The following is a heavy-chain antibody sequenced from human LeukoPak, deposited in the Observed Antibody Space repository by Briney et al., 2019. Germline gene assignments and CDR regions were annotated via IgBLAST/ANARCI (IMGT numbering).Heavy chain of an antibody. V-gene: IGHV3-7*03. CDR2: IKQDGSAK. D-gene: IGHD2-15*01. Sequence: GGSLRLSCAASGFTFSRHWMYWVRQAPGKVLEWVANIKQDGSAKPYVDSVKGRFTISRDNAKNSLFLQMNSLRVEDTAVYYCARDNGWSADFWGQETLVTVSS. CDR3: ARDNGWSADF. CDR1: GFTFSRHW. J-gene: IGHJ4*02.